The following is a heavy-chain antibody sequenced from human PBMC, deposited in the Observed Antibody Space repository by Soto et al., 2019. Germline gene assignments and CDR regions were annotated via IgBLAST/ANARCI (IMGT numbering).Heavy chain of an antibody. J-gene: IGHJ5*02. CDR1: GYTFSSYG. CDR3: ERGARISVARVYLWFDP. D-gene: IGHD6-19*01. Sequence: ASVKVSCKASGYTFSSYGISWVRQAPGQGLEWMGWISDYHGNTNYAQKLQGRVTMTTDTSTSTAYMELRSMRSDDTAAYYCERGARISVARVYLWFDPWGQGTLVTVYS. CDR2: ISDYHGNT. V-gene: IGHV1-18*04.